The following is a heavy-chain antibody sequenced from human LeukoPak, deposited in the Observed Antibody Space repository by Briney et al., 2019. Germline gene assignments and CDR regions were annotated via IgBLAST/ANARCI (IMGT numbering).Heavy chain of an antibody. Sequence: SVKVSCKASGGTFSSYAISWVRQAPGQGLEWMGGIIPIFGTANYAQKFQGRVTITADESTSTAYMELSSLRSEDTAVYYCARSADDYYDSSGYEGAFDPWGQGTLVTVSS. CDR3: ARSADDYYDSSGYEGAFDP. V-gene: IGHV1-69*13. CDR1: GGTFSSYA. D-gene: IGHD3-22*01. CDR2: IIPIFGTA. J-gene: IGHJ5*02.